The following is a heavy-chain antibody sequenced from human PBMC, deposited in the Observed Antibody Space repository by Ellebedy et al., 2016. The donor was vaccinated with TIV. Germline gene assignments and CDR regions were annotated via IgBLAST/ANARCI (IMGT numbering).Heavy chain of an antibody. D-gene: IGHD1-26*01. V-gene: IGHV3-23*01. CDR3: AKDNSGTYYYYGMDV. J-gene: IGHJ6*02. Sequence: PGGSLRLSCVASGFTFNTHAMNWVRQAPGKGLEWVSSINYDSRSTYYADSVKGRFTISRDNPKKMLYLQMNSLRAEDTAVYYCAKDNSGTYYYYGMDVWGQGTTVTVSS. CDR2: INYDSRST. CDR1: GFTFNTHA.